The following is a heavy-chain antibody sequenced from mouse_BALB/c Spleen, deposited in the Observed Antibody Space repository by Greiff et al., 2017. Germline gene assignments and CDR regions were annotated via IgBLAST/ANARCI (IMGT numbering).Heavy chain of an antibody. D-gene: IGHD5-5*01. Sequence: QVQLQQSGAELVKTGASVKLSCKASGYTFTSYYMYWVKQSPGQGLEWIGEINPSNGGTNFNEKFKSKATLTVDKSSSTAYMQLSSLTSEDSAVYCCTRGGTTYYFDYWGQGTTLTVSA. CDR1: GYTFTSYY. V-gene: IGHV1S81*02. J-gene: IGHJ2*01. CDR3: TRGGTTYYFDY. CDR2: INPSNGGT.